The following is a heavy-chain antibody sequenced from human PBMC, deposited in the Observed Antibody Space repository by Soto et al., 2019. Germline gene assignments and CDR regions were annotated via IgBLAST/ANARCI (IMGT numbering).Heavy chain of an antibody. V-gene: IGHV1-69*13. CDR2: IIPIFGTA. D-gene: IGHD2-15*01. Sequence: APLKLYCKASGGTCSSYAISWVRQAPGQGLEWMGGIIPIFGTANYAQKFQGRVTITADESTSTAYMELSSLRSEDTAVYYCARDGLLNFDYWGQGTLVTVSS. J-gene: IGHJ4*02. CDR3: ARDGLLNFDY. CDR1: GGTCSSYA.